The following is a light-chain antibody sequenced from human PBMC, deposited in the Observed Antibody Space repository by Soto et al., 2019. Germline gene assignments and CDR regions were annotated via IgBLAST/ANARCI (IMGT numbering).Light chain of an antibody. CDR1: QSVRSNY. J-gene: IGKJ1*01. CDR2: GAS. CDR3: QHYGNSRA. V-gene: IGKV3-20*01. Sequence: ENVLTQSPGTLSLSPGERATLSCRASQSVRSNYLAGYQQKPGQAPRLLIYGASSRANGIPDRFSGSGSGTDFTLTISRLEPEDFAVYYCQHYGNSRAFGRGTKVEIK.